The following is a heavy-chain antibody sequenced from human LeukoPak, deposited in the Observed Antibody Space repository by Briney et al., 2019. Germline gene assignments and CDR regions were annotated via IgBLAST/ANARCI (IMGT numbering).Heavy chain of an antibody. V-gene: IGHV3-21*04. D-gene: IGHD5-12*01. J-gene: IGHJ4*02. CDR1: GFTSSSYS. Sequence: PGGSLRLSCAASGFTSSSYSMNWVRQAPGKGLEWVSSISSSSSYIYYADSVKGRFTISRDNAKNSLYLQMNSLRAEDTAVYYCAKDIVATINYCEYWGQGTLVTVSS. CDR2: ISSSSSYI. CDR3: AKDIVATINYCEY.